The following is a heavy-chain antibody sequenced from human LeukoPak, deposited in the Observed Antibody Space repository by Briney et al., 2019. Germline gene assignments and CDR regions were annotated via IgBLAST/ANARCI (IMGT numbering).Heavy chain of an antibody. V-gene: IGHV1-69*13. J-gene: IGHJ4*02. CDR3: ARNRLELLSSPWWDC. CDR2: IIPIFGTA. Sequence: SVKVSCKASGYTFTNYGISWVRQAPGQGLEWMGGIIPIFGTANYAQKFQGRVTITADESTSTAYMELSSLRSEDTAVYYCARNRLELLSSPWWDCWGQGTLVTVSS. D-gene: IGHD1-7*01. CDR1: GYTFTNYG.